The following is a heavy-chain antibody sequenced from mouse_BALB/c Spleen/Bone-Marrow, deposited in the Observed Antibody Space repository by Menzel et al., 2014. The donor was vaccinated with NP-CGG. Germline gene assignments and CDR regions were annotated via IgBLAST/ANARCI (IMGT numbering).Heavy chain of an antibody. CDR1: GFTFSSYG. D-gene: IGHD2-4*01. J-gene: IGHJ3*01. CDR3: ARPYDFGAWFAY. V-gene: IGHV5-6*01. Sequence: DVQLVESGGDLVKPGGSLKLSCAASGFTFSSYGMSWVRQTPDKRLEWVATISSGGSYTYYPDSVKGRFNISRDNAKNTLYLQMSSLKSEDTAMYYCARPYDFGAWFAYWGQGTLVTVSA. CDR2: ISSGGSYT.